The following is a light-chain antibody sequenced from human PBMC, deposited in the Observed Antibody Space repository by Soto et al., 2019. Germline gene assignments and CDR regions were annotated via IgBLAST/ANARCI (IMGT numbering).Light chain of an antibody. CDR2: TAS. V-gene: IGKV1-9*01. Sequence: DIQLTQSPSFLSASVGDRVTITCRASQGISSYLAWYQQKPGKAPKLLIYTASTLESGVPSRFSGSGSGTEFTLTISSLQPDDFATYYCQQYNSYSPTFGGGTKVDIK. CDR3: QQYNSYSPT. CDR1: QGISSY. J-gene: IGKJ4*01.